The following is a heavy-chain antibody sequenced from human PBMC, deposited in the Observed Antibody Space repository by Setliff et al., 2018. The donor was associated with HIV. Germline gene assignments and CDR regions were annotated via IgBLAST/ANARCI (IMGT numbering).Heavy chain of an antibody. J-gene: IGHJ4*03. CDR2: INHSGST. Sequence: KPSETLSLTCAVYGGSFSGYYWSWIRQPPGKGLEWIGEINHSGSTNYNPSLKSRVTISVDTSKNQFSLKLSSVTAADTAVYYCARGYSSSWYGGGFDYWVPETLLVTVSS. CDR3: ARGYSSSWYGGGFDY. D-gene: IGHD6-13*01. CDR1: GGSFSGYY. V-gene: IGHV4-34*01.